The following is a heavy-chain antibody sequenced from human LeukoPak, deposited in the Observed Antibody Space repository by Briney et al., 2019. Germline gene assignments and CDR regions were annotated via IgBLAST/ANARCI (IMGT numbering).Heavy chain of an antibody. J-gene: IGHJ4*02. Sequence: GGSLRLSCAASGFTFSSYAMHWVRQAPGKGLEYVSAISSNGGSTYYANSVKGRFTISRDNSRNTVFLQVNSLRTEDTAVYYCAKEALWGSWYFDYWGQGALVTVSS. D-gene: IGHD3-16*01. CDR2: ISSNGGST. CDR1: GFTFSSYA. V-gene: IGHV3-64*01. CDR3: AKEALWGSWYFDY.